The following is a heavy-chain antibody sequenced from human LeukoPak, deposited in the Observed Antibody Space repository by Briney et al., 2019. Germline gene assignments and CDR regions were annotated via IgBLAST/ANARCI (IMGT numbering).Heavy chain of an antibody. J-gene: IGHJ4*02. CDR1: GFTFSSYA. CDR2: ITGSGGST. V-gene: IGHV3-23*01. D-gene: IGHD1-1*01. Sequence: GGSLRLSRAASGFTFSSYAMSWVRQAPGKGLEWVSSITGSGGSTYYADSEKGRLTISRDNSKNTLYLQMNNLRAEDTAVYYCAKGMGIQLERRVTGYYFDYWGQGTLVTVSS. CDR3: AKGMGIQLERRVTGYYFDY.